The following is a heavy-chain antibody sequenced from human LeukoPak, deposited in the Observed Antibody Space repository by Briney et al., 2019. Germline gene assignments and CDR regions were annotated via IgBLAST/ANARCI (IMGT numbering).Heavy chain of an antibody. CDR3: AKAYCTGGSCYGRYYYGMDV. Sequence: GGSLRLSCAASGFTFSTYAIHWVRQAPGKGPEWVAVISYDGSTKYYADSVKGRFTISRDNSKNTMYLPMDSLRPEDTAVFYCAKAYCTGGSCYGRYYYGMDVWGQGTTATVSS. CDR2: ISYDGSTK. D-gene: IGHD2-15*01. V-gene: IGHV3-30*18. J-gene: IGHJ6*02. CDR1: GFTFSTYA.